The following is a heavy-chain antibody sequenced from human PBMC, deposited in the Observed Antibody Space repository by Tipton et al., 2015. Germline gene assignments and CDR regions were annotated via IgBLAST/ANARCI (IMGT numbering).Heavy chain of an antibody. CDR3: ARESLLAYYFDY. V-gene: IGHV4-61*02. CDR1: GVSIRSGTYY. Sequence: TLSLTCTVSGVSIRSGTYYWTWIRQPAGKGLEWIGRTYTSGSTNYTPSLKSRVTMSVDTSKNLFSLKLSSVTAADTAVYYCARESLLAYYFDYWGQGTLVTVSS. D-gene: IGHD2/OR15-2a*01. J-gene: IGHJ4*02. CDR2: TYTSGST.